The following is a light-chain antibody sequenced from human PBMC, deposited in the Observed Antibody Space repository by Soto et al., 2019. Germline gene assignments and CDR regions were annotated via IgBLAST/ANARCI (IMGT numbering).Light chain of an antibody. CDR2: GTS. CDR3: QQSYSTPYT. Sequence: DIQMTQSPSSLSASLGDRFTITFRASQSATNYLNWYQQKPGKAPKLLIYGTSSLQSGVPSRFGGSGSGTEFTLTVSSLQPDDFATYYCQQSYSTPYTFGQGTKVEI. V-gene: IGKV1-39*01. J-gene: IGKJ2*01. CDR1: QSATNY.